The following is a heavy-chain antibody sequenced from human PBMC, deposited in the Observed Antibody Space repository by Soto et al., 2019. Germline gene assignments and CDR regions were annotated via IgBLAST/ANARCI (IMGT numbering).Heavy chain of an antibody. D-gene: IGHD3-16*01. V-gene: IGHV4-39*01. CDR1: GGSISSSSYY. J-gene: IGHJ6*03. Sequence: SETLSLTCTVSGGSISSSSYYWGWIRQPPGKGLEWIGSIYYSGSTYYNPSLKSRVTISVDTSKNQFSLKLSSVTAADTAVYYCARHFGEKFSLAYYYYYYMDVWGKGTTVTVSS. CDR3: ARHFGEKFSLAYYYYYYMDV. CDR2: IYYSGST.